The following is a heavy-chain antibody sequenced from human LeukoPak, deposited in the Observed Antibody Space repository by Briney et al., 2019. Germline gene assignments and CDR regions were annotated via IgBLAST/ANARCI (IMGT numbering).Heavy chain of an antibody. CDR3: ARGRDGTMVRIPQAFDI. D-gene: IGHD3-10*01. Sequence: ASVKVSCKASGYTFTSYGISWVRQAPGQGLEWMGWISAYNGNTNYAQKLQGRVTMTTDTSTSTAYMELRSLRSDDTAVYYCARGRDGTMVRIPQAFDIWGQGTMVTVSS. CDR1: GYTFTSYG. J-gene: IGHJ3*02. V-gene: IGHV1-18*01. CDR2: ISAYNGNT.